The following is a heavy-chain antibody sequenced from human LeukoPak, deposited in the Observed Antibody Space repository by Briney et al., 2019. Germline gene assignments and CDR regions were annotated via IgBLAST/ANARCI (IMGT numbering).Heavy chain of an antibody. Sequence: SETLSLTCTVSGYSISSGYYWGWIRQPPGKGLEWIGSIYHSGSTYYNPSLKSRVTISVDTSKNQFSLKLSSVTAADTAVYYCARYRLEYCSSTNCLGWFDPWGQGTLVTASS. V-gene: IGHV4-38-2*02. CDR1: GYSISSGYY. J-gene: IGHJ5*02. CDR3: ARYRLEYCSSTNCLGWFDP. CDR2: IYHSGST. D-gene: IGHD2-2*01.